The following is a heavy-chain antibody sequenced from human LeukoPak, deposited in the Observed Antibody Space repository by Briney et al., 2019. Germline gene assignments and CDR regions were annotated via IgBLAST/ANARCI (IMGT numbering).Heavy chain of an antibody. J-gene: IGHJ4*02. CDR2: IYYSGST. D-gene: IGHD2-21*02. V-gene: IGHV4-59*01. CDR3: ACTVAYCGGDCYYYFDY. CDR1: GGSISSYY. Sequence: SETLSLTCTVSGGSISSYYWSWIRQPPGKGLEWIGYIYYSGSTNYNPSLKSRVTISVDTSKNQFSLKLSSVTAADTAVYYCACTVAYCGGDCYYYFDYWGQGTLVTVSS.